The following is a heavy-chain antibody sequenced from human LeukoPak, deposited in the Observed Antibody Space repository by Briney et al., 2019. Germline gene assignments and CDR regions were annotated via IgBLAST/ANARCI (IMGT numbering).Heavy chain of an antibody. J-gene: IGHJ4*02. D-gene: IGHD3-3*01. Sequence: GGSLRLSCAASGFTFSNYWMSRVRRAPGKGLEWVANIKQDGSETYYVDSLRGRFTISRDNAKKSLYLQMNSLRAEDTAVYYCARDFWGAYRVDYFDYWGQGTLVTVSS. CDR2: IKQDGSET. V-gene: IGHV3-7*01. CDR3: ARDFWGAYRVDYFDY. CDR1: GFTFSNYW.